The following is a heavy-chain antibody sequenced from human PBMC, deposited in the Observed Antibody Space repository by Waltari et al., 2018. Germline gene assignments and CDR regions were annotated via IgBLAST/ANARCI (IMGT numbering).Heavy chain of an antibody. J-gene: IGHJ3*02. CDR1: GFTFSNLW. CDR2: MNPNGNDK. D-gene: IGHD2-15*01. V-gene: IGHV3-7*01. CDR3: TRGFFCGDKCDSVAFDI. Sequence: EVQLVESGGDLVQPGGYLRLSCAASGFTFSNLWMNWVRQAPGKVLDGLANMNPNGNDKYYVDAVKGRFTISRDNAKNSLYLQMDGLRAEDTAIYHCTRGFFCGDKCDSVAFDIWGQGTMVTVSS.